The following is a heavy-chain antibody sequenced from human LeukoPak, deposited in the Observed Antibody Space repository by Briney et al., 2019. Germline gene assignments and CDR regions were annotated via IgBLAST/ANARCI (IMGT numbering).Heavy chain of an antibody. Sequence: GRSLRLSCAASGFTFSSYAMHWVRQAPGKGLEWVVVISYDGSNKYYADSVKGRFTISRDNSKNTLYLQMNSLRAEDTAVYYCAREVITIYYYYGMDVWGKGTTVTVSS. J-gene: IGHJ6*04. D-gene: IGHD3-3*01. CDR3: AREVITIYYYYGMDV. CDR1: GFTFSSYA. CDR2: ISYDGSNK. V-gene: IGHV3-30*04.